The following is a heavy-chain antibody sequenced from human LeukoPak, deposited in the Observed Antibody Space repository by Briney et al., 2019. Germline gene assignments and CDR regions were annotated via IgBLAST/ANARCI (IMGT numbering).Heavy chain of an antibody. D-gene: IGHD3-22*01. V-gene: IGHV1-18*01. CDR2: ISAYNGNT. Sequence: ASVKVSCKASGYTFTSYGISWVRQAPGQGLEWMGWISAYNGNTNYAQKLQGRVTLTRNTSISTAYMELSSLRSEDTAVYYCARGLDISGYYDPFDYWGQGTLVTVSS. CDR3: ARGLDISGYYDPFDY. J-gene: IGHJ4*02. CDR1: GYTFTSYG.